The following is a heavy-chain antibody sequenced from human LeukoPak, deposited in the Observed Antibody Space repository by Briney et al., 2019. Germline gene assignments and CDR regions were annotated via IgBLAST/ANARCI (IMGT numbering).Heavy chain of an antibody. CDR1: GYTFTSYD. V-gene: IGHV1-8*01. J-gene: IGHJ4*02. CDR3: ARGALWFGESNFDY. CDR2: MNPNSGNA. Sequence: GASVKFSCKASGYTFTSYDINWVREATGQGLEWMGWMNPNSGNAGYAQKFQGRVTMTRNTSISTAYMELSSLRSEDTAVYYCARGALWFGESNFDYWGQGTLVTVSS. D-gene: IGHD3-10*01.